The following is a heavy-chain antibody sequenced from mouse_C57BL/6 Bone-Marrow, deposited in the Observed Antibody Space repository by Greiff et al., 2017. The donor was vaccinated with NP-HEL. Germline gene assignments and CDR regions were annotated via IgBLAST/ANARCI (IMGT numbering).Heavy chain of an antibody. CDR3: ARYGITTDYFDY. Sequence: QVQLQQSGAELVKPGASVKLSCKASGYTFTSYWMHWVKQRPGQGLEWIGMIHPNSGSTNYNEKFKSKATLTVDKSSSTAYMQLSSLTSEDSAVYYCARYGITTDYFDYWGQGTTLTVSS. D-gene: IGHD1-1*01. CDR1: GYTFTSYW. J-gene: IGHJ2*01. V-gene: IGHV1-64*01. CDR2: IHPNSGST.